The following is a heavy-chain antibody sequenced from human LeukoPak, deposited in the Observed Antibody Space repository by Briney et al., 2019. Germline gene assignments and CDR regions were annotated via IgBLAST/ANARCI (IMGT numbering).Heavy chain of an antibody. D-gene: IGHD3-10*01. CDR2: IWYDGSNK. Sequence: GRSLRHSCAASGFTFSSYGMHWVRQAPGKGLEWVAVIWYDGSNKYYADSVKGRFTTSRDNSKNTLYLQMNSLRAEDTAVYYCAREGTQNWFDPWGQGTLVTVSS. V-gene: IGHV3-33*01. J-gene: IGHJ5*02. CDR3: AREGTQNWFDP. CDR1: GFTFSSYG.